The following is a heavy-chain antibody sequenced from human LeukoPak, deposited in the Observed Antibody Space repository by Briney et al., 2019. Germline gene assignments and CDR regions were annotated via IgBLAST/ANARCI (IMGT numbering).Heavy chain of an antibody. V-gene: IGHV7-4-1*02. CDR2: INTNTGNP. CDR3: ARGNCGGDCYGYYYYGMDV. CDR1: GYTFTSYA. Sequence: ASVKVSCKASGYTFTSYAMNWVRQAPGQGLEWMGWINTNTGNPTYAQGFTGRFVFSLDTSVSTAYLQISSLKAEDTAVYYCARGNCGGDCYGYYYYGMDVWGQGTTVTVSS. J-gene: IGHJ6*02. D-gene: IGHD2-21*02.